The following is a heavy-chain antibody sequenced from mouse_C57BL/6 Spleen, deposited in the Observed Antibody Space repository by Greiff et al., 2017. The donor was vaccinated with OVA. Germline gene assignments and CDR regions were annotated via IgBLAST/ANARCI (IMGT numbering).Heavy chain of an antibody. Sequence: QVQLQQPGAELVKPGASVKLSCKASGYTFTSYWMHWVKQRTGQGLEWIGMIHTNSGSTNYNEKFKSKATLTVDKSSSTAYMQLSSLTSEDSAVYYCARFYGSSYVYFDYWGQGTTLTVSS. CDR3: ARFYGSSYVYFDY. CDR1: GYTFTSYW. D-gene: IGHD1-1*01. CDR2: IHTNSGST. V-gene: IGHV1-64*01. J-gene: IGHJ2*01.